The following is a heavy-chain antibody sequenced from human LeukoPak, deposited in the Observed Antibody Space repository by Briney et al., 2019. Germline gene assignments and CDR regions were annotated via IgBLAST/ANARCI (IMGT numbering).Heavy chain of an antibody. J-gene: IGHJ4*02. D-gene: IGHD1-26*01. CDR2: IYYSGST. CDR3: ARGGPWELLDY. CDR1: GGSISSSSYY. Sequence: PSETLSLTCTVSGGSISSSSYYWGWIRQPPGKGLEWIGSIYYSGSTYYNPSLKSRVTISVDTSKNQFSLKLSSVTAADTAVYYCARGGPWELLDYWGQGTLVTVSS. V-gene: IGHV4-39*01.